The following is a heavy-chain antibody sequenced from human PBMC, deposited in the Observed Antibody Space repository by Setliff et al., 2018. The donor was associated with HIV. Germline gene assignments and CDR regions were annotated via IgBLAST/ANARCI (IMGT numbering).Heavy chain of an antibody. CDR2: IGGHGSII. D-gene: IGHD1-1*01. Sequence: GGSLRLSCAASGLIFSSYEMNWVRQAPGKGLEWISFIGGHGSIIHYADSVKGRFTISRDNAKNSLFLEMNSLRAEDTAVYYCARWDWHDAGYFDSWGQGILVTVSS. J-gene: IGHJ4*02. V-gene: IGHV3-48*03. CDR1: GLIFSSYE. CDR3: ARWDWHDAGYFDS.